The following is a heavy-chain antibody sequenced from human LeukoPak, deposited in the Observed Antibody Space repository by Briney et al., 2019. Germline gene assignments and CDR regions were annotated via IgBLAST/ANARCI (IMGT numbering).Heavy chain of an antibody. CDR1: GFIFSNYE. Sequence: GGSLRLSCVASGFIFSNYEMNWVRQAPGQGLEWVSGISSINSGSNIYYADSVKGRFTISRDNDKNSLYLQMDSLRAEDTAVYYRARKTRMTIFGVVTRWFDPWGQGTLVTVS. V-gene: IGHV3-48*03. D-gene: IGHD3-3*01. CDR2: ISSINSGSNI. CDR3: ARKTRMTIFGVVTRWFDP. J-gene: IGHJ5*02.